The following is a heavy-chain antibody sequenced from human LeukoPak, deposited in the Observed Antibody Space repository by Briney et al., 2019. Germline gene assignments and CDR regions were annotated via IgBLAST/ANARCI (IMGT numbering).Heavy chain of an antibody. D-gene: IGHD5-12*01. CDR3: VRGGHSGFDV. V-gene: IGHV3-13*04. Sequence: GGSLRLSCAASGLTLSTYDMHWVRQTTGKGPEWVSGIGKGGDRYYAGSVKGRFTISRENAKNSLYLQMNSLRIGDTAVYYCVRGGHSGFDVWGQGTMVSSSS. CDR1: GLTLSTYD. J-gene: IGHJ3*01. CDR2: IGKGGDR.